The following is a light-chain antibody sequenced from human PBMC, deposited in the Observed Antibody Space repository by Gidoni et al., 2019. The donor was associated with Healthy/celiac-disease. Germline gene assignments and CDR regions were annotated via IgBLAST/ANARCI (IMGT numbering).Light chain of an antibody. Sequence: DLEMTQSQSSVSASVGDRVTIPCRASQGISSWLAWYQQKPGNAPTLLIYAASSLQSGVPSRFIGSGSGTDFTLTISSLQPEDFATYYCQQANSFFSLTFGGGTKVEIK. CDR3: QQANSFFSLT. CDR2: AAS. V-gene: IGKV1D-12*01. J-gene: IGKJ4*01. CDR1: QGISSW.